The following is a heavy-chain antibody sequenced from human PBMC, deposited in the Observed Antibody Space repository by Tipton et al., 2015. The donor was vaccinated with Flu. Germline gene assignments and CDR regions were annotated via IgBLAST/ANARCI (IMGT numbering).Heavy chain of an antibody. D-gene: IGHD2-2*01. J-gene: IGHJ5*02. CDR2: IFYTGST. V-gene: IGHV4-61*10. Sequence: LRLSCTVSGDSISRGSYYYNWIRQPAGKGLEWIGYIFYTGSTHYNPSLKSRVTISLDTSKTQFSLRLRSVTAADTAAYYCAKGPHCTSTTCPNWFGPWGQGALVSVSS. CDR3: AKGPHCTSTTCPNWFGP. CDR1: GDSISRGSYY.